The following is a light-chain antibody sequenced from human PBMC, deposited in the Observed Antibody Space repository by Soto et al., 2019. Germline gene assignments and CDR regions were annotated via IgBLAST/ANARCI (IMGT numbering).Light chain of an antibody. V-gene: IGKV3-15*01. CDR1: QRISSN. CDR3: QQYNNWPPWT. Sequence: EIVMTHSPATLSVSPCERATLSFSARQRISSNLAWYQQKPGQAPRLLIYGASTRATGIPARFSGSGSGTEFTLTISSLQSEDFAVYYCQQYNNWPPWTFGQGTKVDIK. J-gene: IGKJ1*01. CDR2: GAS.